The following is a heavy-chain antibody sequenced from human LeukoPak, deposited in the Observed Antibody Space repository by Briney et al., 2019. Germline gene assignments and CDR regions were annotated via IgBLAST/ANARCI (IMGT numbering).Heavy chain of an antibody. J-gene: IGHJ4*02. D-gene: IGHD3-10*01. Sequence: ASVKVSCKASGYTFTSYYMHWVRQSPGQGLEWMGVINPSGDSTSYAQKFQGRVTMTRDTSTSTVYMELSSLRSEDTAVHYCARSMIRGVTYYFDYWGQGTLVTVSS. V-gene: IGHV1-46*01. CDR1: GYTFTSYY. CDR2: INPSGDST. CDR3: ARSMIRGVTYYFDY.